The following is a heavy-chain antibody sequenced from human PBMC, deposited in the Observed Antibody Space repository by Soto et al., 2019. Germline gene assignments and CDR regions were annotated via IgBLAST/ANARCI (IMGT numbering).Heavy chain of an antibody. CDR2: ISGSGGDA. D-gene: IGHD2-8*01. CDR1: GFIFSNYA. V-gene: IGHV3-23*01. Sequence: EVQLLESGGGLVQPGGSLRLSCTASGFIFSNYAMNWVRQAPGKGLEWVSGISGSGGDAYYAESVKGRFTISRDNSKNTLYLQVNSLRAEDTAVYFCAKVRFTMQVLIDALDRWGQGTVVTVSS. J-gene: IGHJ3*02. CDR3: AKVRFTMQVLIDALDR.